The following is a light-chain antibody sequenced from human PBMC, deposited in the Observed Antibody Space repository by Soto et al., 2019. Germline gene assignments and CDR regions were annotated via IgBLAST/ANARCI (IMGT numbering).Light chain of an antibody. CDR1: QSVGTY. CDR3: QQRRNWLT. Sequence: EIVLTQFPATLSLSPGERAPLSCRASQSVGTYLTWYQQKPGQAPRLLIYAASNRATGIPARFSGSGSGTDFTLTISSLEPEDFAVYYCQQRRNWLTFGGGTKVEIK. V-gene: IGKV3-11*01. CDR2: AAS. J-gene: IGKJ4*01.